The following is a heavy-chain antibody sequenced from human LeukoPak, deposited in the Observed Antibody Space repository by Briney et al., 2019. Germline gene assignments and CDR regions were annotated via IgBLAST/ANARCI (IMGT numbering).Heavy chain of an antibody. CDR2: ISSSSSYI. CDR3: ARDLRIVVVPAGI. CDR1: GFTFSSYS. J-gene: IGHJ3*02. D-gene: IGHD2-2*01. Sequence: PGGSLRLSCAASGFTFSSYSMNWVRQAPGKGLEWVSSISSSSSYIYYADSVKGRFTIYRDNAKNSLYLQMNSLRAEDTAVYYCARDLRIVVVPAGIWGQGTMVTVSS. V-gene: IGHV3-21*01.